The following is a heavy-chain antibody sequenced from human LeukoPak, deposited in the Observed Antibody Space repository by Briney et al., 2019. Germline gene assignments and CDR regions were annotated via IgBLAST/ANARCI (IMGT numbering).Heavy chain of an antibody. CDR3: TRLVYSGSYTFDY. J-gene: IGHJ4*02. Sequence: GGSLKLSCAASGFTFSGSAMHWVRQASGKGLEWVGRIRSKANSYATAYAASVKGRFTISRDDSKNTAYLQMNSLKTGDTAVYYCTRLVYSGSYTFDYWGQGTLVTVSS. D-gene: IGHD1-26*01. V-gene: IGHV3-73*01. CDR1: GFTFSGSA. CDR2: IRSKANSYAT.